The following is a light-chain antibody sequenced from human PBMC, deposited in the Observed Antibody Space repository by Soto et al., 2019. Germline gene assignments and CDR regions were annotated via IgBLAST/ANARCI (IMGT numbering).Light chain of an antibody. Sequence: EIVMTQSPGTLSVSPGERATLSCRASQSVSINLAWYQQKPGQAPRLLIYDVSNRATGIPARFSGSGSGTDFTLTISSLQSEDFAVYYCQQYNNWPSWTFGQGTKVDNK. J-gene: IGKJ1*01. CDR1: QSVSIN. CDR2: DVS. V-gene: IGKV3D-15*01. CDR3: QQYNNWPSWT.